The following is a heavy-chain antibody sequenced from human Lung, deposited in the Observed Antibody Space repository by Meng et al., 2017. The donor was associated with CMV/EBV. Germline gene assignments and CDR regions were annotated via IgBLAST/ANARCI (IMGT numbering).Heavy chain of an antibody. D-gene: IGHD3-3*02. J-gene: IGHJ1*01. V-gene: IGHV1-69*05. CDR2: ITPISATV. CDR1: GGTFNSYV. CDR3: ARWSISIQH. Sequence: SVXVSWKASGGTFNSYVIYWVRQAPGQGLEWMGGITPISATVNYAQRFQGRVTLTTDESTNTAYMELTGLRSDDTAVYFCARWSISIQHWGKGTLVTVSS.